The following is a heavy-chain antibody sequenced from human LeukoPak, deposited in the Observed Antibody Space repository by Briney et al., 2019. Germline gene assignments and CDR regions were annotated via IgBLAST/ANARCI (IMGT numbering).Heavy chain of an antibody. CDR2: IKQDGSEK. Sequence: GGSLRLSCEASGFTFSSCWMSWVRQAPGKGLEWVANIKQDGSEKYYVDSVKGRFTISRDNAKNSLYLQMNSLRAEDTAVYYCPRDGETRVITNDNWYFDLWGRGTLVTVSS. J-gene: IGHJ2*01. D-gene: IGHD4-17*01. V-gene: IGHV3-7*01. CDR3: PRDGETRVITNDNWYFDL. CDR1: GFTFSSCW.